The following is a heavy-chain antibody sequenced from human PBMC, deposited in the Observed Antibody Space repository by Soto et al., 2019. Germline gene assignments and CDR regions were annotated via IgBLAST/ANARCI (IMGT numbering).Heavy chain of an antibody. CDR2: IYYSGST. J-gene: IGHJ4*02. D-gene: IGHD3-10*01. CDR1: GGSISSYY. Sequence: QVPLQESGAGLVKPSETLSLTCTVSGGSISSYYWSWIRQPPGKGLEWIGYIYYSGSTNYNPSLKSRVTISVDTSKNQFSLKLSSVTVADTAVYYCARLSLYGSGSFVGDYWGQGTLVTVSS. CDR3: ARLSLYGSGSFVGDY. V-gene: IGHV4-59*08.